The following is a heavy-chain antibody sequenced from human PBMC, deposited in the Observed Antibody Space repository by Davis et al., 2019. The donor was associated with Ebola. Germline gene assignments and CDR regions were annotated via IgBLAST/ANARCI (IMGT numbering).Heavy chain of an antibody. CDR3: TRGVDDIVVVPAAPGY. D-gene: IGHD2-2*01. Sequence: GESLKISCTASGFTFGDYAMSWFRQAPGKGLEWVGFIRSKAYGGTTEYAASVKGRFTISRDDSKSIAYLQMNSLKTEDTAVYYCTRGVDDIVVVPAAPGYWGQGTLVTVSS. J-gene: IGHJ4*02. CDR1: GFTFGDYA. CDR2: IRSKAYGGTT. V-gene: IGHV3-49*03.